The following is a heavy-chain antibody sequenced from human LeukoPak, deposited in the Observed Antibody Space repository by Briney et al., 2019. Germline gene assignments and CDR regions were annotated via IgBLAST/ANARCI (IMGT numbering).Heavy chain of an antibody. Sequence: PSETLSLTCTVSGGSISSSSYYWGCIRQPPGKELEWIGTISDSGNSYYNPSLRSRVTISEDTSRNQFSLKLTSVTAADTAVYYCARQGDGGRAYDHWGQGTLVTVSS. V-gene: IGHV4-39*01. CDR2: ISDSGNS. D-gene: IGHD4-23*01. CDR1: GGSISSSSYY. J-gene: IGHJ4*02. CDR3: ARQGDGGRAYDH.